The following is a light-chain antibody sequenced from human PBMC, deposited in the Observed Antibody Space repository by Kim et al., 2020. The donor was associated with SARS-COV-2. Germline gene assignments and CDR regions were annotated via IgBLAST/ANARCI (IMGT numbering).Light chain of an antibody. CDR2: EVT. Sequence: QSITISGTGTSSDVGAYDLVSWYQQHPGKAPQLMIYEVTQRPSGVSNRFSGSKSGNTASLTISDLQAEDEADYYCCSYAGSRTFKVFGTGTKVTVL. CDR3: CSYAGSRTFKV. V-gene: IGLV2-23*02. CDR1: SSDVGAYDL. J-gene: IGLJ1*01.